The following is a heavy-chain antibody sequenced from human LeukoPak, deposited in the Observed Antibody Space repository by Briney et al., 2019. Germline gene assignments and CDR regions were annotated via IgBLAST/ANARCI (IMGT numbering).Heavy chain of an antibody. Sequence: GGSLRLSCAASGFTFSNAWVSWVRQAPGKGLEWVGRIKSKTDGGTTDYAAPVKGRFTISRDDSKNTLYLQMNSLKTEDTAVYYCTTGIGFTMVRGVIGDAFDIWGQGTMVTVSS. CDR3: TTGIGFTMVRGVIGDAFDI. J-gene: IGHJ3*02. CDR1: GFTFSNAW. CDR2: IKSKTDGGTT. V-gene: IGHV3-15*01. D-gene: IGHD3-10*01.